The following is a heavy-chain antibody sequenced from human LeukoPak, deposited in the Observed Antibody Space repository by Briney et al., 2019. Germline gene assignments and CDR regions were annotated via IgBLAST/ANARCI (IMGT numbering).Heavy chain of an antibody. Sequence: PSETLSLTCTVSGGSISSSSYLWVWIRQPPGKGLEWIGSIYYSGSTYYNPSLMSRVTISVDTSKNQFSLKLNSVTAADTAVYYCARGRYDFWSGYYSDAFDIWGQGTMVTVSS. CDR3: ARGRYDFWSGYYSDAFDI. D-gene: IGHD3-3*01. CDR2: IYYSGST. J-gene: IGHJ3*02. V-gene: IGHV4-39*01. CDR1: GGSISSSSYL.